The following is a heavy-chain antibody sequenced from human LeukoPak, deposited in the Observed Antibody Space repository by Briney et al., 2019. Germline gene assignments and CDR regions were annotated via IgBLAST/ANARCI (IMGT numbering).Heavy chain of an antibody. Sequence: PGGSLTLSCPASGFTFSSYSMNWVRQAPGKGLEWVSSISSSSSYIYYADSVKGRFTISRDNAKNSLYLQMNSLRAEDTAVYYCARSSAVAGTLDYWGQGTLVTVSS. D-gene: IGHD6-19*01. CDR1: GFTFSSYS. CDR2: ISSSSSYI. J-gene: IGHJ4*02. CDR3: ARSSAVAGTLDY. V-gene: IGHV3-21*01.